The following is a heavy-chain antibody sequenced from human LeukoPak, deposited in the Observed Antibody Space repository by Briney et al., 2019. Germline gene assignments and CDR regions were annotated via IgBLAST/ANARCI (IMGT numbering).Heavy chain of an antibody. V-gene: IGHV4-38-2*01. CDR2: IYHSGST. Sequence: SETLSLTCAVSGYSISSGYFWGWIRRSPGKGLEWIGSIYHSGSTYYNPSLKSRVTISVDTSKNQFSLKLSSVTAADTAVYYCTGKCYYDSSGYYYVDYWGQGTLVTVSS. J-gene: IGHJ4*02. CDR3: TGKCYYDSSGYYYVDY. D-gene: IGHD3-22*01. CDR1: GYSISSGYF.